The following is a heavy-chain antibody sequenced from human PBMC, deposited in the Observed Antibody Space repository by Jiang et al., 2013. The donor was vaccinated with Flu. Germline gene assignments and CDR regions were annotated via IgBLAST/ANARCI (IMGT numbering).Heavy chain of an antibody. V-gene: IGHV5-10-1*01. CDR3: ARPHRGGYCSSTSCTYYYYYGMDV. Sequence: GAEVKKPGESLRISCKGSGYSFTSYWISWVRQMPGKGLEWMGRIDPSDSYTNYSPSFQGHVTISADKSISTAYLQWSSLKASDTAMYYCARPHRGGYCSSTSCTYYYYYGMDVWGQGTTVTVSS. D-gene: IGHD2-2*01. J-gene: IGHJ6*02. CDR1: GYSFTSYW. CDR2: IDPSDSYT.